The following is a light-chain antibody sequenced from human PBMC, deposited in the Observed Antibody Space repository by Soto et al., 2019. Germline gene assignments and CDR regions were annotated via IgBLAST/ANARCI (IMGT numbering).Light chain of an antibody. CDR2: EVS. CDR3: SSYTSSSTPYV. Sequence: QSVLTQPASVSGSPGQSITISCTGTTSDIGTYSYVSWYQQHAGKAPKLIIYEVSHRPSGVSNRFSGSKSGSTASLTISGLQAEDEADYYCSSYTSSSTPYVFGTGTKVTVL. J-gene: IGLJ1*01. V-gene: IGLV2-14*01. CDR1: TSDIGTYSY.